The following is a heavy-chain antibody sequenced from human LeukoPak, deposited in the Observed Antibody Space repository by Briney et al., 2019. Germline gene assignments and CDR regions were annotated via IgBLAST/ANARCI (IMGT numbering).Heavy chain of an antibody. CDR1: GFTFSSYA. D-gene: IGHD5-24*01. CDR3: ARGGSNYSPFDY. Sequence: GGSLRLSCAASGFTFSSYALTWVRQAPGKGLEWVSGISGSGTTTYYADSVKGRFTISRDNSKNTLYLQMNSLRAEDTAVYYCARGGSNYSPFDYWGQGTLVTVSS. J-gene: IGHJ4*02. CDR2: ISGSGTTT. V-gene: IGHV3-23*01.